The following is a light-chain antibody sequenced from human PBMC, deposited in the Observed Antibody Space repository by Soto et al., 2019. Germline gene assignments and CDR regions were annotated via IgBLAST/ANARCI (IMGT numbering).Light chain of an antibody. V-gene: IGLV2-14*03. J-gene: IGLJ1*01. CDR2: NVS. Sequence: QSALTQPASVSGSLGQSITVSCTGSTTDIGSYNYVSWYQQHPGAVPKLIIYNVSYRPSGVSDRFSGSKSGNTASLTISGLQAEDDSEYYCSSYTSRNTYVFGTATKVTVL. CDR3: SSYTSRNTYV. CDR1: TTDIGSYNY.